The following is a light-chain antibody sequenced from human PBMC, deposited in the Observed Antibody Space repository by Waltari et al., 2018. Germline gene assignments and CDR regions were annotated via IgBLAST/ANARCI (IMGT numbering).Light chain of an antibody. V-gene: IGLV3-27*01. J-gene: IGLJ2*01. CDR3: YSASDNNLVI. CDR2: QDN. CDR1: ILAKTH. Sequence: SYELTQPSSVSVSPGQTARITCSGDILAKTHARWFQQKPGQAPLLVIFQDNLRPSGIPERFSVSSSGTTVTLTISGAHVDDEADYHCYSASDNNLVIFGGGTKLTVL.